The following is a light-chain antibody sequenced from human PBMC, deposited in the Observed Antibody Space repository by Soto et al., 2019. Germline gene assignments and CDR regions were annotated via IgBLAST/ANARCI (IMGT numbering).Light chain of an antibody. CDR1: QNIDTQ. CDR3: QQRYSWPLT. J-gene: IGKJ4*01. CDR2: DAS. Sequence: EIVLTQSPATLSLSPGERATLSCRASQNIDTQLAWYQQRPGRAPRLLICDASNKATGIPARFSGSGSGTDFTLTISNLEPEDFAVYYCQQRYSWPLTFGGGTKVEIK. V-gene: IGKV3-11*01.